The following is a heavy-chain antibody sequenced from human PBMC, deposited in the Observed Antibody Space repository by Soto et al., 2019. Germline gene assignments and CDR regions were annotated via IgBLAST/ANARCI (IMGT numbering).Heavy chain of an antibody. V-gene: IGHV4-4*02. Sequence: HVQLQESGPGLVKPSGTLSLTCAVSGGSISSSNWWSWVRQPPGKGLEWIGEIYHSGSTNYNPSLKSRLTISVDKSKNQFSLRLTSVTAADTAVYYCASVPYSEMATIDWYFDLWGRGTLVTVSS. CDR3: ASVPYSEMATIDWYFDL. CDR1: GGSISSSNW. D-gene: IGHD5-12*01. J-gene: IGHJ2*01. CDR2: IYHSGST.